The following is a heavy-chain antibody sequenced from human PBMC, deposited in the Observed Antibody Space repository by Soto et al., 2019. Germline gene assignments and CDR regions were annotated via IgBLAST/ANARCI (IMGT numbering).Heavy chain of an antibody. J-gene: IGHJ4*02. V-gene: IGHV3-23*01. Sequence: GGSLRLSCAASGFTFSSYAMSWVRQAPGKGLEWVSAISGSGGSTYYADSVKGRFTISRDNSKNTLYLQMNSLRAEDTAVYYCAKNLVVSVGATRPATVDYWGQGTLVTVYS. CDR3: AKNLVVSVGATRPATVDY. CDR1: GFTFSSYA. CDR2: ISGSGGST. D-gene: IGHD1-26*01.